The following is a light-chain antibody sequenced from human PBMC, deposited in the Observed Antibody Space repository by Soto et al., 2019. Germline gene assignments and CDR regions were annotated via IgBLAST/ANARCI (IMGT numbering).Light chain of an antibody. J-gene: IGLJ1*01. V-gene: IGLV2-23*01. CDR2: EGS. CDR3: CSYAGPYF. CDR1: SSDVGSYNL. Sequence: SALPQPASLSGSPGQSITISCTGTSSDVGSYNLVSWYQQHPGKAPKLMIYEGSKRPSGVSNRFSGSKSGNTASLTISGLQAEDEADYYCCSYAGPYFFGTGTKVTVL.